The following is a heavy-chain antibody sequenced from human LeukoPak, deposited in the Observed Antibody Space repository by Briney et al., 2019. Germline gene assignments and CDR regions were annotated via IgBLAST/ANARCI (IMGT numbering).Heavy chain of an antibody. CDR2: IKQDGSEK. Sequence: GGSLRLSCAASGFTFSTYWMSWVRQAPGKGLEWVANIKQDGSEKYYLDSVKGRFTISRDDPNNSLYLQLDSLRVEDTAVYFRARGRLRDYWGQGTLVTVSS. CDR3: ARGRLRDY. CDR1: GFTFSTYW. V-gene: IGHV3-7*01. D-gene: IGHD4/OR15-4a*01. J-gene: IGHJ4*02.